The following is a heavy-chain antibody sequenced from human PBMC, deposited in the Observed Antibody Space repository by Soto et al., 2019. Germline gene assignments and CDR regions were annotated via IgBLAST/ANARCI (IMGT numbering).Heavy chain of an antibody. CDR1: GGSISSYC. D-gene: IGHD4-17*01. CDR3: ARRYGASFDY. J-gene: IGHJ4*02. V-gene: IGHV4-59*01. CDR2: IYYSGST. Sequence: SETLSVTCTVSGGSISSYCWSWIRQPPGKGLEWIGYIYYSGSTNYNPSLKSRVTISVDTSKNQFSLKLSSVTAADTAVYYCARRYGASFDYWGQGTLVTVSS.